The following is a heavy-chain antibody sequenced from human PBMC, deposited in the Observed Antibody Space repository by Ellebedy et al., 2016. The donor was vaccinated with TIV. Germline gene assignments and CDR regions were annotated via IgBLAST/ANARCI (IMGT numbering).Heavy chain of an antibody. D-gene: IGHD2-21*01. CDR1: GLPFRNYA. Sequence: GESLKISCSASGLPFRNYAMHWVRQAPGKGLEYVSAISNNGGSTYYADSVKGRFTISRDNSKNTLYLQMSSLTPEDTAVYYCVPRMVVAFEYWGQGTLVTVSS. J-gene: IGHJ4*02. V-gene: IGHV3-64D*09. CDR2: ISNNGGST. CDR3: VPRMVVAFEY.